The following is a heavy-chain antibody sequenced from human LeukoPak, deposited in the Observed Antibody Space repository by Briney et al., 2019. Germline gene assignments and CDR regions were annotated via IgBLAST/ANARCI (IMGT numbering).Heavy chain of an antibody. V-gene: IGHV3-7*01. CDR3: ARASSRAFDY. Sequence: GGSLRLSCAASGFTFSSHWVSWVRQAPGKRLQWVANINQDGGEKHYVDSVRGRFTISRDNTKNSLYLQMNSLRAEETAVYYCARASSRAFDYWGQGTLVTVSS. J-gene: IGHJ4*02. CDR2: INQDGGEK. CDR1: GFTFSSHW.